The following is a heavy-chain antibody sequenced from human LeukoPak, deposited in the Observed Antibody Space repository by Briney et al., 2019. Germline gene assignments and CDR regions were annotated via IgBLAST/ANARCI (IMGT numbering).Heavy chain of an antibody. Sequence: PGRSLRLSCAASGFTFSSYAKHWVRQAPGKGLEWVAVISYDGSNKYYADSVKGRFTISRDNSKNTLYLQMNSLRAEDTAVYYCARGSGSGSGKYNWFDPWGQGTLVTVSS. J-gene: IGHJ5*02. V-gene: IGHV3-30*04. CDR3: ARGSGSGSGKYNWFDP. D-gene: IGHD3-10*01. CDR1: GFTFSSYA. CDR2: ISYDGSNK.